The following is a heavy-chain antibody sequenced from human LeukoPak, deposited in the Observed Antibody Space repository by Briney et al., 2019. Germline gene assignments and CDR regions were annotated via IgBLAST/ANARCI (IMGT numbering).Heavy chain of an antibody. V-gene: IGHV1-2*02. CDR2: INPKNGGT. CDR1: GYTFTGYY. D-gene: IGHD3-22*01. CDR3: ARGEGMGPYYDSSGYYLDV. J-gene: IGHJ6*02. Sequence: ASVKVSCKASGYTFTGYYIPWVRQAPGQGLEWMGWINPKNGGTNYAQKFQGRVTMTRDTSISTAYMELSRLRSDDTAVYYCARGEGMGPYYDSSGYYLDVWGQGTTVTVSS.